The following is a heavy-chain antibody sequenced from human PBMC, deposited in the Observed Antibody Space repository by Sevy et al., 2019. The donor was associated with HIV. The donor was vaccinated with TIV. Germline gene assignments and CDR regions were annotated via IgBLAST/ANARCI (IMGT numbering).Heavy chain of an antibody. V-gene: IGHV3-15*01. Sequence: GGSLRLSCAASGLTFSNAWMSWVRQAPGKGLEWVGGIKSKTDGGTTDYAEPVKGRFTISKDDSKNTLYLQMNSLKTEDTAVYYCTTDFKAYYYDSSGGMGFDYWGQRTLVTVSS. CDR1: GLTFSNAW. CDR3: TTDFKAYYYDSSGGMGFDY. D-gene: IGHD3-22*01. J-gene: IGHJ4*02. CDR2: IKSKTDGGTT.